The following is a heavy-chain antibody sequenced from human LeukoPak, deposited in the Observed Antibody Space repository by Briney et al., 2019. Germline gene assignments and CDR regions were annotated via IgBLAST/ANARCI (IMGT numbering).Heavy chain of an antibody. J-gene: IGHJ3*02. CDR2: VSGSGGST. V-gene: IGHV3-23*01. Sequence: PGGSLRLSCAASGFTFSSYAMSWVRQAPGKGLEWDSAVSGSGGSTYYADSVKGRFTISRDNSKNTLYLQMNSLRAEDTAVYYCAIDLLWFGESPDAFDIWGQGTMVTVSS. CDR1: GFTFSSYA. D-gene: IGHD3-10*01. CDR3: AIDLLWFGESPDAFDI.